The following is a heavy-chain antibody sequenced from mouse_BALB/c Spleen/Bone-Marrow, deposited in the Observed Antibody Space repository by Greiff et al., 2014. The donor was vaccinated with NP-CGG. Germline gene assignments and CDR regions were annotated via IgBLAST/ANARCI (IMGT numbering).Heavy chain of an antibody. CDR1: GFSLTGYG. CDR2: IWGDGST. CDR3: ARDSFLITRALDY. V-gene: IGHV2-6-7*01. Sequence: VHLVESGPGLVAPSQSLPITCTVSGFSLTGYGVSWVRQPPGKGLEWLGMIWGDGSTDYNSALKSRLSISKDNSKSQVFLKMNSLQTDDTARYYCARDSFLITRALDYWGQGTSVTVSS. D-gene: IGHD2-4*01. J-gene: IGHJ4*01.